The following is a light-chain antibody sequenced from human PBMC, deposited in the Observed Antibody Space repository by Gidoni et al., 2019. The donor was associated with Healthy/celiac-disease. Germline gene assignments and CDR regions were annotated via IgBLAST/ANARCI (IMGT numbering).Light chain of an antibody. J-gene: IGKJ4*01. Sequence: DIEMTQSPSSLSASVGDRVTITCRASQSISSYLNWYQQKPGKAPNLLIYAASSLQSGVPSRFSGSGSGTYFTLTFSSLQPEDFATYYCQQSYSTPPLTFXGXTKVEIK. CDR1: QSISSY. V-gene: IGKV1-39*01. CDR3: QQSYSTPPLT. CDR2: AAS.